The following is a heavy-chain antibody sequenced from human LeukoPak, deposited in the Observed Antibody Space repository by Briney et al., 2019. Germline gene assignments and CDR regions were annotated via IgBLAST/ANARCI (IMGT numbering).Heavy chain of an antibody. CDR3: ARTVVTHVYYFDY. CDR1: GYSISSGYY. Sequence: SETLSLTCTVSGYSISSGYYWGWIRQPPGKGLEWIGSIYHSGSTNYNPSLKSRVTISVDTSKNQFSLKLSSVTAADTAVYYCARTVVTHVYYFDYWGQGTLVTVSS. D-gene: IGHD4-23*01. J-gene: IGHJ4*02. CDR2: IYHSGST. V-gene: IGHV4-38-2*02.